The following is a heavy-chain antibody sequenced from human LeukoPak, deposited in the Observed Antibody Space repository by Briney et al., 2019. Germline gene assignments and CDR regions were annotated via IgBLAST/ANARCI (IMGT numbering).Heavy chain of an antibody. D-gene: IGHD1-26*01. CDR3: TKDARLGPKGYFDC. Sequence: GRSLRLSCAASGFTFDDYAMHWVRQAPGKGLEWVSGISWNGGSIGYADSVKGRFTISRDNAKNSLYLQMNSLRAEDTALYYCTKDARLGPKGYFDCWGQGTLVTVSS. CDR1: GFTFDDYA. J-gene: IGHJ4*02. CDR2: ISWNGGSI. V-gene: IGHV3-9*01.